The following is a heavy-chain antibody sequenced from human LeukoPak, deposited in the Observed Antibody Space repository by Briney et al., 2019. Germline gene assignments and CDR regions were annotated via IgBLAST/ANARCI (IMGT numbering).Heavy chain of an antibody. V-gene: IGHV4-34*01. CDR1: GQSFSGYY. Sequence: SETLSLTCAVYGQSFSGYYWSWIRQPPGKGLECIGEINHSGSTNYNPSLKSRVTISVDTSKNQFSLKLSPVTAADTAVYYCASQTGDSGSSWYGSANWFDPWGQGTLVTVSS. D-gene: IGHD6-13*01. J-gene: IGHJ5*02. CDR3: ASQTGDSGSSWYGSANWFDP. CDR2: INHSGST.